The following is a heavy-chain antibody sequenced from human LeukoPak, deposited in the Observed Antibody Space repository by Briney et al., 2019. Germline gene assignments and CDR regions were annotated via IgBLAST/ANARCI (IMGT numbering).Heavy chain of an antibody. CDR3: AKGGGYYYDSSGRHGAFDI. Sequence: GGSLRLSCAASGFTFDDYAMHWVRHAPGKGLEWVSGISWNSGSIGYADSVKGRFTISRDNAKNSLYLQMNSLRAEDTALYYCAKGGGYYYDSSGRHGAFDIWGQGTMVTVSS. CDR1: GFTFDDYA. V-gene: IGHV3-9*01. D-gene: IGHD3-22*01. J-gene: IGHJ3*02. CDR2: ISWNSGSI.